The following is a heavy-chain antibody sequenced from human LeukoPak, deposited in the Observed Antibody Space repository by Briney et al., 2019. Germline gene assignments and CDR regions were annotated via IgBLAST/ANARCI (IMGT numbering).Heavy chain of an antibody. CDR1: GGTFSSYA. Sequence: SVKFSCKASGGTFSSYAISWVRQAPGQGLEWMGGIIPIFGTANYAQKFQGRVTITTDEFTSTAYMELSSLRSEDTAVYYCASSGYSYVEGFDPWGQGTLVTVSS. J-gene: IGHJ5*02. D-gene: IGHD5-18*01. CDR3: ASSGYSYVEGFDP. CDR2: IIPIFGTA. V-gene: IGHV1-69*05.